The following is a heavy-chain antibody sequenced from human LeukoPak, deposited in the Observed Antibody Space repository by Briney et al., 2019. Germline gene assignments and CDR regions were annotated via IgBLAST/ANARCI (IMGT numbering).Heavy chain of an antibody. V-gene: IGHV1-46*01. D-gene: IGHD2-2*01. CDR2: INPSGGST. J-gene: IGHJ4*02. Sequence: ASVKVSCKASGYTFTSYYMHWVRQAPGQGFKWMGLINPSGGSTSYAQKFQGRVTMTRDTSTSTVYMELSSLASEDTAVYYCARKRTSSPFDFWGQGTLITVSS. CDR3: ARKRTSSPFDF. CDR1: GYTFTSYY.